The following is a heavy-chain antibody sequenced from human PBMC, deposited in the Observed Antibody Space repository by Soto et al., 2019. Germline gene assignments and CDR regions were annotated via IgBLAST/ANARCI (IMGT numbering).Heavy chain of an antibody. V-gene: IGHV4-4*02. CDR3: DHRPIVGDAI. CDR2: IFHSGST. D-gene: IGHD1-26*01. CDR1: GGSISNSNW. J-gene: IGHJ4*02. Sequence: QVQLQESGPGLVKPSGTLSLTCAVFGGSISNSNWWTWVRQPPGKGLDWIGEIFHSGSTNYNSSLMGRVTISVDKANNQFSLKLSSVTAADTAVYYCDHRPIVGDAIWGQGTLVPVSS.